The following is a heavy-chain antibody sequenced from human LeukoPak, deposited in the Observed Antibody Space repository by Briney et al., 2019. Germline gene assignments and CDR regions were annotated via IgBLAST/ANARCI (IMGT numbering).Heavy chain of an antibody. J-gene: IGHJ4*02. V-gene: IGHV3-9*01. CDR2: ISWNSGSI. Sequence: GRSLRLSCAASGFTFDDYAMHWVRQAPGKGLEWVSGISWNSGSIGYADSVKGRFTISRDNAKNMLYLQMNSLRVEETAVYYCTRGMGDYWGQGTLVTVSS. CDR3: TRGMGDY. D-gene: IGHD3-16*01. CDR1: GFTFDDYA.